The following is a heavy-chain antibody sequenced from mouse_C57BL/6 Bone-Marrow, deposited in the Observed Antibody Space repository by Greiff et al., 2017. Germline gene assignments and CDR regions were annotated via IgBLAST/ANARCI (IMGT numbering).Heavy chain of an antibody. D-gene: IGHD1-1*01. CDR3: AREALYYYGSFYWYFDV. Sequence: QVQLKESGAELARPGASVKLSCKASGYTFTSYGISWVKQRTGQGLEWIGEIYPRSGNTYYTEKFKGKATLTADKSSSTAYMGLRSLTSEDSAVYFCAREALYYYGSFYWYFDVWGTGTTVTGSS. CDR2: IYPRSGNT. CDR1: GYTFTSYG. J-gene: IGHJ1*03. V-gene: IGHV1-81*01.